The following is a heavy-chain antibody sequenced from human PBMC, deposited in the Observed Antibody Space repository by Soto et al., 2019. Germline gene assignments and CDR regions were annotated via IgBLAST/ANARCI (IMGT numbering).Heavy chain of an antibody. CDR2: ISSSGDYI. CDR1: GFTFSIYS. J-gene: IGHJ1*01. Sequence: ESGGGLVKPGGSLRLSCAASGFTFSIYSMHWVRQAPGKGLEWVSSISSSGDYIYYADSEKGRLTISRDNARNSVYLQMNGLRAEDTAVYYCARGGGSGWHQYFQHWGQGTLVTVSS. D-gene: IGHD6-19*01. CDR3: ARGGGSGWHQYFQH. V-gene: IGHV3-21*01.